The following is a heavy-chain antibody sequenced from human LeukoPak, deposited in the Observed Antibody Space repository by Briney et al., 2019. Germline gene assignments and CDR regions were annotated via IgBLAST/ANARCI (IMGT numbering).Heavy chain of an antibody. CDR1: GFTFSSYS. J-gene: IGHJ6*02. V-gene: IGHV3-21*01. Sequence: GGSLRLSCAASGFTFSSYSMNWVRQAPGKGLEWVSSISSSSSYIYYADSVKGRFTISRDNAKNSLYLQMNSLRAEDTAVYYCARDWPAYCSSTSCYTNRYYYGMDVWGQGTTVTVSS. CDR2: ISSSSSYI. D-gene: IGHD2-2*02. CDR3: ARDWPAYCSSTSCYTNRYYYGMDV.